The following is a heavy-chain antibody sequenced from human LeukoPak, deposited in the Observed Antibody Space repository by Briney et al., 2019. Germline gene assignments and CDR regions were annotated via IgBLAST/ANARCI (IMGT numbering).Heavy chain of an antibody. CDR3: ARHEGGNLDFDY. CDR2: IHYSGST. V-gene: IGHV4-59*08. J-gene: IGHJ4*02. D-gene: IGHD4-23*01. Sequence: PSATLSLTCTASGGTFSSFFWNWIRQPPGKGLEWIGYIHYSGSTNYNPYLESRGTISVDTSKNQSSLNLSAVTAAGTAVYYCARHEGGNLDFDYWGEGTLVSVSS. CDR1: GGTFSSFF.